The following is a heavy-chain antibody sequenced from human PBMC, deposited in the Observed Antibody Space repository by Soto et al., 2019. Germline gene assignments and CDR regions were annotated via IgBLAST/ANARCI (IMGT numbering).Heavy chain of an antibody. V-gene: IGHV3-21*01. Sequence: NPGGSLRLSCAGSGFVFYDYSMNWVRQAPGKGLEWVSSISSSSSYIYYADSVKGRFTISRDNAKNSLYLQMNSLRAEDTAVYYCARDRGGMVRGVINRRVYGMDVWGQGATVTVSS. J-gene: IGHJ6*02. CDR1: GFVFYDYS. D-gene: IGHD3-10*01. CDR3: ARDRGGMVRGVINRRVYGMDV. CDR2: ISSSSSYI.